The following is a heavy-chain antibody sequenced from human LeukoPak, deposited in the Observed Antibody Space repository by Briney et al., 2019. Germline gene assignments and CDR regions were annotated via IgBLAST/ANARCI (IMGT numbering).Heavy chain of an antibody. Sequence: GGSLRLSCAASGFTFSNYWMQWVRQAPGKGLEWVSSISSSSSYIYYADSVKGRFTISRDNAKNSLYLQMNSLRAEDTAVYYCARDSAAGTPYYFDYWGQGTLVTVSS. V-gene: IGHV3-21*01. J-gene: IGHJ4*02. D-gene: IGHD6-13*01. CDR1: GFTFSNYW. CDR2: ISSSSSYI. CDR3: ARDSAAGTPYYFDY.